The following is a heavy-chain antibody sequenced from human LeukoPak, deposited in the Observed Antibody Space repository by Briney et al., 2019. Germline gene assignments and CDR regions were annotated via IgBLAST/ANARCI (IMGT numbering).Heavy chain of an antibody. Sequence: SETLSLTCAVYGGSFSGYYWSWIRQPPGKGLEWIGEINHSGSTNYNPSPKSRVTISVDTSKNQFSLKLSSVTAADTAVYYCARGMVDRRRGVIASDYWGQGTLVTVSS. CDR1: GGSFSGYY. J-gene: IGHJ4*02. V-gene: IGHV4-34*01. CDR2: INHSGST. CDR3: ARGMVDRRRGVIASDY. D-gene: IGHD3-10*01.